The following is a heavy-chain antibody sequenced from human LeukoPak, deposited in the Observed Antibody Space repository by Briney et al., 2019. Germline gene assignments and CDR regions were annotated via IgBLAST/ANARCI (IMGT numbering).Heavy chain of an antibody. J-gene: IGHJ4*02. Sequence: GGSLRLSCVASGFTFTSHSLNWLRQAPGKGLEWVSAISGSGGSTYYADSVKGRFTISRDNSKNTLYLQMNSLRAEDTAVYYCAKDRYCSSTSCKAFDYWGQGTLVTVSS. D-gene: IGHD2-2*01. CDR3: AKDRYCSSTSCKAFDY. V-gene: IGHV3-23*01. CDR2: ISGSGGST. CDR1: GFTFTSHS.